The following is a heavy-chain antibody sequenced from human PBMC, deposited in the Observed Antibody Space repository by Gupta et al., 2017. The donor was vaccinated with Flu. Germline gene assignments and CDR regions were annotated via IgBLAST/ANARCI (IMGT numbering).Heavy chain of an antibody. CDR3: VRDGRDSVEGTYRRCDS. Sequence: EVQLEESGGNLVQPGGSLGLSCVASGFIFSNYEMNWFRQAPGKGLEWVSYITNSGTRAVYADSVRGRFIISRDNAQSSMYLQMKSLRAEDTAVYYCVRDGRDSVEGTYRRCDSWGQGTLVTVSS. V-gene: IGHV3-48*03. D-gene: IGHD1-26*01. CDR1: GFIFSNYE. J-gene: IGHJ5*01. CDR2: ITNSGTRA.